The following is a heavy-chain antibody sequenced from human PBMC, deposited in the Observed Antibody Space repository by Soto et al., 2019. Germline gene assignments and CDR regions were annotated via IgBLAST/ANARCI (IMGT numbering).Heavy chain of an antibody. CDR1: GFTFSSYG. CDR2: IWYDGRNK. J-gene: IGHJ4*02. D-gene: IGHD6-19*01. Sequence: QVQLVESGGGVVQPGRSLRLSCAASGFTFSSYGMHWVRQAPGKGLGWVAVIWYDGRNKYDADSVKGRFTISRDNAKNSLYLQMNRLRAEDTAVYYCARDRYSRGWYDLGYWGQGTLVTVSS. CDR3: ARDRYSRGWYDLGY. V-gene: IGHV3-33*01.